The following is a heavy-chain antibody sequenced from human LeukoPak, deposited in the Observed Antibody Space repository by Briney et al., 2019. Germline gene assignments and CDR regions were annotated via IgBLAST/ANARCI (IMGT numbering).Heavy chain of an antibody. D-gene: IGHD6-13*01. CDR1: GFTVGNNY. V-gene: IGHV3-53*01. CDR2: IYSGGRT. J-gene: IGHJ1*01. Sequence: PGGSLRLSCTASGFTVGNNYMNWFRQAPGKGLEWVSLIYSGGRTYYADSVKGRFTISRDNSKNTLYLQMSSLRVEDTAVYYCARAPPGPAAPVTGGWGPGTLVTVSS. CDR3: ARAPPGPAAPVTGG.